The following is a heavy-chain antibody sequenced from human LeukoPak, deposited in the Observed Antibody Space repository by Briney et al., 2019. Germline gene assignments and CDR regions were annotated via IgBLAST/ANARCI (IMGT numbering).Heavy chain of an antibody. V-gene: IGHV3-21*04. CDR2: ISSSSSYI. D-gene: IGHD2-15*01. J-gene: IGHJ5*02. Sequence: GGSLKLSCAASGFTFSSYSMNWVRQAPGKGLEWVSSISSSSSYIYYADSVKGRFTISRDNAKNSLYLQMNSLRAEDTAVYYCARDCSGGSCYGDWFDPWGQGTLVTVSS. CDR3: ARDCSGGSCYGDWFDP. CDR1: GFTFSSYS.